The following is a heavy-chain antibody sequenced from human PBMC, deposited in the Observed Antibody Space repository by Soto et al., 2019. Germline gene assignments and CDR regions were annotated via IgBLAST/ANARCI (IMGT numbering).Heavy chain of an antibody. J-gene: IGHJ6*02. CDR3: ARAGGYSGYDFYYGMDV. CDR2: ISYDGSNK. Sequence: QVQLVESGGGVVQPGRSLRLSCAASGFTFSSYAIHWVRQAPGKGLEWVAVISYDGSNKYYADSVKGRFTISRDNSKNTLYLQMNSLRAEDTAVYYCARAGGYSGYDFYYGMDVWGQGTTVTVSS. D-gene: IGHD5-12*01. CDR1: GFTFSSYA. V-gene: IGHV3-30-3*01.